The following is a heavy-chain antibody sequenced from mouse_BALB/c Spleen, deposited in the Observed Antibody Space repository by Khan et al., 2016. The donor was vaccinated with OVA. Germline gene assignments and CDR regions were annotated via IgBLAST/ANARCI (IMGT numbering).Heavy chain of an antibody. D-gene: IGHD2-1*01. CDR1: GFTFSSYT. Sequence: EVELVEPGGDLVKPGGSLKLSCAASGFTFSSYTLSWVRPTPEKRLEWVAPISSGGSYTYYPDSVKGRFTISSDTAKNTLYLQMNSLKSEDTAMYYCTRDRRGNYGGRFANWGQGALVTLSA. CDR3: TRDRRGNYGGRFAN. V-gene: IGHV5-6-4*01. CDR2: ISSGGSYT. J-gene: IGHJ3*01.